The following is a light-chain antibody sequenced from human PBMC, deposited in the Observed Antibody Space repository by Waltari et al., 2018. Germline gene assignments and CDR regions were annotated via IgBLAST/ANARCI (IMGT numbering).Light chain of an antibody. CDR3: QQYESLPT. J-gene: IGKJ1*01. CDR1: HSIKSW. CDR2: NAS. V-gene: IGKV1-5*03. Sequence: DIQMTQSPSTLSASVGARVTMTCRASHSIKSWLAWYQQKPGEAPQLLLYNASVLKSGVPSRFSGGGSGTEFTLTITRVQPADFATYYCQQYESLPTFGQGTKV.